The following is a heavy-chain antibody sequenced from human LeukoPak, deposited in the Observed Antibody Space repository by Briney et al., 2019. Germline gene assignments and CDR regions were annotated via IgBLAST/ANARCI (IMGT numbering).Heavy chain of an antibody. Sequence: SETLSLTCGVSGGSVINTNWWTWVRQPPGKGLEWIGEVHLDGRTNYNPSLESRLTMSVDVPENQVSLKLTSVTAADTAVYYCAREGGFYRPLDYSGQGTLVTVSS. CDR1: GGSVINTNW. CDR2: VHLDGRT. D-gene: IGHD3-3*01. V-gene: IGHV4-4*02. CDR3: AREGGFYRPLDY. J-gene: IGHJ4*02.